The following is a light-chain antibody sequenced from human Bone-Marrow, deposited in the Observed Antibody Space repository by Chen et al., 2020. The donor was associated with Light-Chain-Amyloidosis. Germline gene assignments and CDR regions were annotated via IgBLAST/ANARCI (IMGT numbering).Light chain of an antibody. J-gene: IGLJ3*02. Sequence: SALTQPRSVSGSPGQSVPISCTGTSSDVGDYNYVSWYQQYPGNAPKLMIYDVSKRPSGVTDRFSGSKSDNTASLTISGLQAEDEADYYCCSYAGSYTWVFGGGTKLTVL. CDR1: SSDVGDYNY. CDR2: DVS. CDR3: CSYAGSYTWV. V-gene: IGLV2-11*01.